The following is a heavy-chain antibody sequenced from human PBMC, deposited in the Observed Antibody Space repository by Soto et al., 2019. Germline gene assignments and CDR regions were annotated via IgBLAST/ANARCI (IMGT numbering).Heavy chain of an antibody. Sequence: GGSLRLSCAASGFTFDDYAMHWVRQAPGKGLEWVSGISWNSGSIGYADSVKGRFTISRDNAKNTLYLQMNSLRAEDTAVYYCARDPADYYDSYGMDVWGQGTTVTVSS. CDR2: ISWNSGSI. J-gene: IGHJ6*02. D-gene: IGHD3-22*01. V-gene: IGHV3-9*01. CDR1: GFTFDDYA. CDR3: ARDPADYYDSYGMDV.